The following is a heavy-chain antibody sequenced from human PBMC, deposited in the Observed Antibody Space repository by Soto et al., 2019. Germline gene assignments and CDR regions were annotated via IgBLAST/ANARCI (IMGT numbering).Heavy chain of an antibody. J-gene: IGHJ4*02. CDR2: TNGGST. V-gene: IGHV3-64D*06. CDR1: GFTFSIYA. CDR3: VKGEYYYDSSGYYPFDY. D-gene: IGHD3-22*01. Sequence: GGSLRLSCPASGFTFSIYAMHWVRQAPGKGLEYVSSTNGGSTHYADSVKGRFTISRDNSKNTQYLQMSSLRADDTAVYYCVKGEYYYDSSGYYPFDYWGQGTLVTVSS.